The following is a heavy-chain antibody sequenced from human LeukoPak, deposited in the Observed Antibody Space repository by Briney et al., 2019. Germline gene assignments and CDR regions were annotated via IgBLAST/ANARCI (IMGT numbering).Heavy chain of an antibody. CDR1: GYSFTSYW. Sequence: TGESLQISCKGSGYSFTSYWIGWVRQMPGKGLEWMGIIYPGDSDTRYSPSFQGQATISADKSISTAYLQWSSLKASDTAMYYCAREMPPFTILNAFDIWGQGTMVTVSS. J-gene: IGHJ3*02. V-gene: IGHV5-51*01. CDR2: IYPGDSDT. CDR3: AREMPPFTILNAFDI. D-gene: IGHD3-9*01.